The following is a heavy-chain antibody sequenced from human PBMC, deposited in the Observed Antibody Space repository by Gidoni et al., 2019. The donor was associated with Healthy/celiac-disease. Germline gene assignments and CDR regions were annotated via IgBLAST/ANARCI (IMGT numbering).Heavy chain of an antibody. CDR2: ISWNSGSI. V-gene: IGHV3-9*01. Sequence: EVQLVESGGGLVQPGRSLRLSCAASGFTFDDYAMHWVRQAPGKGLEWVSGISWNSGSIGYADSVKGRFSISRDNAKNSLYLQMNSLRAEDTALYYCAKDLSYYGDYVAFDYWGQGTLVTVSS. J-gene: IGHJ4*02. CDR1: GFTFDDYA. CDR3: AKDLSYYGDYVAFDY. D-gene: IGHD4-17*01.